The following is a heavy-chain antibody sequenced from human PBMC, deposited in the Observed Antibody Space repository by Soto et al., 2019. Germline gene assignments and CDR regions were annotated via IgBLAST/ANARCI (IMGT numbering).Heavy chain of an antibody. D-gene: IGHD6-13*01. CDR1: GGTFSSYA. CDR3: ARDERGSSWYPDPLDI. CDR2: IIPIFGTA. V-gene: IGHV1-69*06. J-gene: IGHJ3*02. Sequence: SVKVSCKASGGTFSSYAISWVRQAPGQGLEWMGGIIPIFGTANYAQKFQGRVTITADKSTSTAYMELSSLRSEDTAVYYCARDERGSSWYPDPLDISGQGTLVIVS.